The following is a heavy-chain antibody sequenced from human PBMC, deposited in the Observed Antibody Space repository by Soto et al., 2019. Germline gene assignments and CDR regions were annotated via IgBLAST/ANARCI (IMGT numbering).Heavy chain of an antibody. Sequence: SPTVSRTCAIWGARVSSDVAAWNWIRQSPSRGLEWLGRTYYRSKWYKEYAASVRGRITINPDTSKNQFSLQLNSVSPEDTAVYYCARTVGWLDPWGQGILVTV. J-gene: IGHJ5*02. CDR3: ARTVGWLDP. CDR1: GARVSSDVAA. V-gene: IGHV6-1*01. D-gene: IGHD2-15*01. CDR2: TYYRSKWYK.